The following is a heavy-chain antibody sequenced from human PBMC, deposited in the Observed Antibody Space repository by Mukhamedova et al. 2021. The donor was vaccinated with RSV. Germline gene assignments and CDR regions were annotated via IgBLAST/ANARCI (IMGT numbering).Heavy chain of an antibody. CDR3: AREGYSSSWYKAFDI. V-gene: IGHV1-46*01. D-gene: IGHD6-13*01. Sequence: GSTNYAQKFQGRVTMIRDTSTSTVYMEIISLRSDDTAVYFCAREGYSSSWYKAFDIWGPGTMVTVSS. J-gene: IGHJ3*02. CDR2: GST.